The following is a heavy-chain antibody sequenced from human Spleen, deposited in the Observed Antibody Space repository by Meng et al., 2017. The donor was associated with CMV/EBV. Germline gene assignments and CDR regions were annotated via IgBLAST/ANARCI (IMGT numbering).Heavy chain of an antibody. Sequence: GESLKISCAASGFTFSSYAMHWVRQAPGKGLEWVAVISYDGSNKYNADSVKGRFTISRDNSKNTLYLQMSSLTIEDTAVYYCAKQVPGRWLQQTFGDYWGQGTLVTVSS. J-gene: IGHJ4*02. CDR2: ISYDGSNK. CDR3: AKQVPGRWLQQTFGDY. V-gene: IGHV3-30-3*02. CDR1: GFTFSSYA. D-gene: IGHD5-24*01.